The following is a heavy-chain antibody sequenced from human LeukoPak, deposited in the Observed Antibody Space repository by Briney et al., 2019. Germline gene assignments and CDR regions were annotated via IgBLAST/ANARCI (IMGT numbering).Heavy chain of an antibody. CDR1: GYTFTDHY. J-gene: IGHJ4*02. Sequence: ASVKVSCKASGYTFTDHYMHWVRQAPEQGLEWVGWINPDSGGTNSAQKFQGRVTMTRDTSITTAYMELSRLTSDDTAVYYCARGRVIMVRGVILLPFDFWGQGTLVTVSS. V-gene: IGHV1-2*02. CDR3: ARGRVIMVRGVILLPFDF. D-gene: IGHD3-10*01. CDR2: INPDSGGT.